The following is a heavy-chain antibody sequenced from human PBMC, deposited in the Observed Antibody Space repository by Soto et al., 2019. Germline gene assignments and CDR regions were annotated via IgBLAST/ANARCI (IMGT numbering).Heavy chain of an antibody. Sequence: SETLSLTCAVYGGSFSGYYWSWIRQPPSKWLYWIGEINHSGSTIYYPSLKSRVTISVDTSKNQFSLKLSFVTAADTALYYCARYSSSWYVPFKPFDYWGQGTLVTVSS. D-gene: IGHD6-13*01. J-gene: IGHJ4*02. CDR3: ARYSSSWYVPFKPFDY. V-gene: IGHV4-34*01. CDR2: INHSGST. CDR1: GGSFSGYY.